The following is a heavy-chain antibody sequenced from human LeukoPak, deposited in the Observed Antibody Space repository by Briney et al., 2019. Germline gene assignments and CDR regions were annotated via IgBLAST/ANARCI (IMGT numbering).Heavy chain of an antibody. CDR1: GGSISSYY. CDR3: ARVSGATITTYYGMDV. V-gene: IGHV4-59*01. CDR2: IHYSGST. Sequence: SETLSLTCTVSGGSISSYYWSWIRQPPGKGLEWIGNIHYSGSTNYNPSLKSRVTISIDTSKNQFSLRLSSVTAVDTAVYYCARVSGATITTYYGMDVWGQGTTVTVS. J-gene: IGHJ6*02. D-gene: IGHD5-12*01.